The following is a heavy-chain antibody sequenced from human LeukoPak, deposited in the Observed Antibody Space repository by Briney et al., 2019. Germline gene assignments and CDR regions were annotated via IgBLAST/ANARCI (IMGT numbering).Heavy chain of an antibody. V-gene: IGHV1-24*01. CDR1: GYTLTELS. CDR2: FDPEGGET. D-gene: IGHD3-3*01. Sequence: AASVKVSCKVSGYTLTELSMHWVRQAPGKGLEWMGGFDPEGGETIYAQKFQGRVTMTEDTSTDTAYMELSSLRSEDTAVYYCATVLPQANDFWSGYPNFDYWGQGTLVTVSS. J-gene: IGHJ4*02. CDR3: ATVLPQANDFWSGYPNFDY.